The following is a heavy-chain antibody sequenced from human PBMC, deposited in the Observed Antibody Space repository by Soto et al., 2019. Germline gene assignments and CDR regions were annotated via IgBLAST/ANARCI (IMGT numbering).Heavy chain of an antibody. CDR3: AKGGWWHMDV. Sequence: GGSLRLSCAASGSTFSSYAMSWVRQAPGKGLEWVSAISGSGGSTYYADSVKGRFTISRDNSKNTLYLQMNGLRAEDTAVYYCAKGGWWHMDVWGKGTTVTVSS. CDR2: ISGSGGST. J-gene: IGHJ6*03. CDR1: GSTFSSYA. D-gene: IGHD2-15*01. V-gene: IGHV3-23*01.